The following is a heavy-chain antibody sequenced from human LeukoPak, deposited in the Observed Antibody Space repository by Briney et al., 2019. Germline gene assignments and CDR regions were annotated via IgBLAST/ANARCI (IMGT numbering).Heavy chain of an antibody. Sequence: SETLSLTCAVYGGSFSGYYWSWIRQPPGKGLEWIGEISHSGSTNYNPSLKSRVTISVDTSKNQFSLKLSSVTAADTAVYYCARQNYYYDSSGSLDYWGQGTLVTVSS. J-gene: IGHJ4*02. D-gene: IGHD3-22*01. CDR3: ARQNYYYDSSGSLDY. V-gene: IGHV4-34*01. CDR1: GGSFSGYY. CDR2: ISHSGST.